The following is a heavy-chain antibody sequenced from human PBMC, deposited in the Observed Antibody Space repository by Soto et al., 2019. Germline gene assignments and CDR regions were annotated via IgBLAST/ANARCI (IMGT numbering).Heavy chain of an antibody. CDR3: ARSYYDSSASYASYGMDV. CDR1: GFTFSSYS. D-gene: IGHD3-22*01. V-gene: IGHV3-48*01. Sequence: GGSLRLSCGASGFTFSSYSMNWVRQAPGKGLEWISHISASSRTLFYADPVKGRFTISRDNAKNSLYLQMNSLRAEDTAVYYCARSYYDSSASYASYGMDVWGQGNTVTVSS. CDR2: ISASSRTL. J-gene: IGHJ6*02.